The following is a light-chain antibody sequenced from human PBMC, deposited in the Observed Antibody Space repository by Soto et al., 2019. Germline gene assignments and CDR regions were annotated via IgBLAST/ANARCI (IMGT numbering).Light chain of an antibody. CDR1: QSISPW. J-gene: IGKJ4*01. Sequence: DSQMTQFPSTLSASVGDRVTITCRASQSISPWLAWYQQKPGKAPKILISKASTLQCGVPPRFSGSGSGTEFSLTIRSLQPDEFATCCCQQYERYPLTFGGGTKVEIK. V-gene: IGKV1-5*03. CDR2: KAS. CDR3: QQYERYPLT.